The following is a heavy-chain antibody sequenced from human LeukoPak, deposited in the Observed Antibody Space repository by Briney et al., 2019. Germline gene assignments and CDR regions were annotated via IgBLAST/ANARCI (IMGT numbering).Heavy chain of an antibody. V-gene: IGHV3-30*02. CDR2: IRHDGTIK. Sequence: GGSLRLSCAVSGFTFSNYAMNWVRRAPGKGLEWVAFIRHDGTIKYYADSVKGRFTISRDNSKNTLYLQMNNLRPEDTAVYSCAKLLFWSNYNDAFDIWGQGTTVIVSS. J-gene: IGHJ3*02. CDR1: GFTFSNYA. CDR3: AKLLFWSNYNDAFDI. D-gene: IGHD3-3*01.